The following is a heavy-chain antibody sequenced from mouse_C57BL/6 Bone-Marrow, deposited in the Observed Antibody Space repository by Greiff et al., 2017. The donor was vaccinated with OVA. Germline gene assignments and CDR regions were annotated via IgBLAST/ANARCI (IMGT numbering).Heavy chain of an antibody. J-gene: IGHJ3*01. CDR3: TRDYGNYEAY. Sequence: EVKLEESGGGLVQPGGSMKLSCAASGFTFSDAWMDWVSQSPEQGLEWVAEIRNKANNNETYYAESVKGRFTISRDDYKSCVYLQMHSLRAEDTGIYYCTRDYGNYEAYWGQGTLVTVSA. V-gene: IGHV6-6*01. CDR2: IRNKANNNET. CDR1: GFTFSDAW. D-gene: IGHD2-1*01.